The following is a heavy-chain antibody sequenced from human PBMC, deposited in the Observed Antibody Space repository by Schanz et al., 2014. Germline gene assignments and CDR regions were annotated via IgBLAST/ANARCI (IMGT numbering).Heavy chain of an antibody. J-gene: IGHJ4*02. D-gene: IGHD3-10*01. V-gene: IGHV3-23*01. CDR1: GFTFRNYD. Sequence: EVQLLESGGGLVQPGGSLRLSCAASGFTFRNYDMRWVRQAPGKGLEWVSTIPGSGGRTFYADSVKGRFTISRDNSMTTLYLQITPLGHEQTAVYYCLKDRGGGGQGTLVAVSS. CDR2: IPGSGGRT. CDR3: LKDRGG.